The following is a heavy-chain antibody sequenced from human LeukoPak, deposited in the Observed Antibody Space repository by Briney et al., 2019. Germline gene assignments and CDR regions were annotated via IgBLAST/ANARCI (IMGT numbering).Heavy chain of an antibody. CDR3: AKVGGLIAARPVDY. J-gene: IGHJ4*02. Sequence: PGGSLRLSCAASGFTFSSYAMHWVRQAPGKGLEWVAVISYDGSNKYYADSVKGRFTISRDNSKNTLYLQMNSLRAEDTAVYYCAKVGGLIAARPVDYWGQGTLVTVSS. D-gene: IGHD6-6*01. CDR2: ISYDGSNK. V-gene: IGHV3-30-3*01. CDR1: GFTFSSYA.